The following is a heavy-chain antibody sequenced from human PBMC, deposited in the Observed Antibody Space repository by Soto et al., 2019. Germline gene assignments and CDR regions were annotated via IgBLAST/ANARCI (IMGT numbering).Heavy chain of an antibody. CDR2: IYYSGST. CDR3: TRTAGYVYQLLFNY. CDR1: GGSINSGDYY. Sequence: SETLSLTCTVSGGSINSGDYYWSWIRQPPGKGLEWIGYIYYSGSTYYNPSLKSRVTISVDTSKNQFSLKLSSVTAADTAVYYCTRTAGYVYQLLFNYWGQGTLVTVSS. D-gene: IGHD2-2*01. J-gene: IGHJ4*01. V-gene: IGHV4-30-4*01.